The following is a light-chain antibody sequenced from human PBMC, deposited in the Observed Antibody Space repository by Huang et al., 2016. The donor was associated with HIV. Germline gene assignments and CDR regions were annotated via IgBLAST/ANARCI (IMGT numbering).Light chain of an antibody. J-gene: IGKJ4*01. CDR3: QQVSSYPFT. Sequence: IQLTQSPSFLSASVGDRVTITCRASQGIGNYLAWYQHKPGKAPKLLIYGASTLQNGVPSRISGSGSVTDFTLTISSLQPEDFATYYCQQVSSYPFTFGGGTKVGIK. CDR2: GAS. CDR1: QGIGNY. V-gene: IGKV1-9*01.